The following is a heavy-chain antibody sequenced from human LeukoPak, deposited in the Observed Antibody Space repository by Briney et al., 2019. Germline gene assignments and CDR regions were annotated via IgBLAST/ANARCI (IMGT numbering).Heavy chain of an antibody. CDR2: INPNSGGT. CDR1: GYTFTGYY. CDR3: ARDRGIAAAGTPGRLGY. D-gene: IGHD6-13*01. V-gene: IGHV1-2*02. J-gene: IGHJ4*02. Sequence: RRASVKVSCKASGYTFTGYYMHWVRQAPGQGLEWMGWINPNSGGTNYAQKFQGRVTMTRDTSISTAYMELSRLRSDDTAVYYCARDRGIAAAGTPGRLGYWGQGTLVTVSS.